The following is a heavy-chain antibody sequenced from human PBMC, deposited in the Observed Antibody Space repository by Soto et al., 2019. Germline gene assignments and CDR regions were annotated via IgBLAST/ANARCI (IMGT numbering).Heavy chain of an antibody. Sequence: SATLSLTCTVSNGSIHREYCRWIRQPPGKGLEWIGYMYSRGSATYNPSLKSRVTISVDASKNQFSLRLNSVTAADTAVYYCATLGATPFDSWGQGTLVTISS. CDR3: ATLGATPFDS. J-gene: IGHJ4*02. V-gene: IGHV4-59*01. D-gene: IGHD1-26*01. CDR2: MYSRGSA. CDR1: NGSIHREY.